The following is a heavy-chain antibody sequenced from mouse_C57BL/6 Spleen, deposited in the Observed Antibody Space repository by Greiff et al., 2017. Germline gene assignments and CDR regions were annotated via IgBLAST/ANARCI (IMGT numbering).Heavy chain of an antibody. D-gene: IGHD1-1*01. V-gene: IGHV3-6*01. J-gene: IGHJ4*01. Sequence: VQLQQSGPGLVKPSQSLSLTCSVTGYSITSGYYWNWIRQFPGNKLEWMGYISYDGSNNYNPSLKNRISITRDTSKNQFFLKLNSVTTEDTATYYCARESSTTVVATGGAMDYWGQGTSVTVSS. CDR1: GYSITSGYY. CDR3: ARESSTTVVATGGAMDY. CDR2: ISYDGSN.